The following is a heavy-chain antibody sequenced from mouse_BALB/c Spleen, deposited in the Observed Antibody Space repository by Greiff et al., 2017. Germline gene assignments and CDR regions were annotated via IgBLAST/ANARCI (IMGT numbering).Heavy chain of an antibody. D-gene: IGHD2-10*02. J-gene: IGHJ3*01. CDR3: AKYGNYGGLFAY. V-gene: IGHV2-6-4*01. CDR2: IWGGGST. Sequence: VMLVESGPGLVAPSQSLSITCTVSGFSLSRYSVHWVRQPPGKGLEWLGMIWGGGSTDYNSALKSRLSISKDNSKSQVFLKMNSLQTDDTAMYYCAKYGNYGGLFAYWGQGTLVTVSA. CDR1: GFSLSRYS.